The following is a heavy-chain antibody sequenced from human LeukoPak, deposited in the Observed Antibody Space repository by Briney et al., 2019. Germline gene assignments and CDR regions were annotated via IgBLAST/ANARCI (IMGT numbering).Heavy chain of an antibody. CDR1: GGSISSYY. D-gene: IGHD5-12*01. V-gene: IGHV4-59*01. CDR2: IYYSGST. J-gene: IGHJ4*02. Sequence: SETLSLTCTVSGGSISSYYWGWIRQPPGKGLEWIGYIYYSGSTNYNPSLKSRVTISVDTSKNQFSLKLSSVTAADTAVYYCARSPIGYSGYDYYFDYWGQGTLVTVSS. CDR3: ARSPIGYSGYDYYFDY.